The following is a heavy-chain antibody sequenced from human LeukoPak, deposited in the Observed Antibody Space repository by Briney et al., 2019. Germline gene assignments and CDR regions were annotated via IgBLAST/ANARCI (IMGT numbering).Heavy chain of an antibody. J-gene: IGHJ2*01. CDR1: GGSISSYY. D-gene: IGHD1-26*01. CDR3: ATCPSGPNWYFDL. CDR2: IYYSGST. Sequence: PSETLSLTCTVSGGSISSYYWSWIRQPPGKGLEWIGYIYYSGSTNYNPSLKSRVTISVDTSKNQFSLKLSSVTAADTAVYYCATCPSGPNWYFDLWGRGTLVTVSS. V-gene: IGHV4-59*08.